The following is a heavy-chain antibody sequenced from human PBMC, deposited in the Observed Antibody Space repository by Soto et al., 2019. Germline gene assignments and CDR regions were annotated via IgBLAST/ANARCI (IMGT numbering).Heavy chain of an antibody. Sequence: GGSLRLSCEASGFRFNSYSMNWVRQAPQKGLEWVSLIDARSNYIYYADSVKGRFTISRDNARISLYLQMDSLRVEDTAVYYCVRENEMAGATSAFEYWGQGTPVTVSS. J-gene: IGHJ4*02. CDR3: VRENEMAGATSAFEY. D-gene: IGHD1-26*01. V-gene: IGHV3-21*06. CDR2: IDARSNYI. CDR1: GFRFNSYS.